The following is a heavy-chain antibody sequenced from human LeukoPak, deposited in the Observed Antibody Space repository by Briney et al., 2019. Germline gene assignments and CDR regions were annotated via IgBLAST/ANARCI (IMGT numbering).Heavy chain of an antibody. D-gene: IGHD2-15*01. CDR3: ARDRYCSGDICYPNNSNWFDP. CDR1: GGSISGYY. Sequence: SETLSLTCTVSGGSISGYYWSWIRQPAGKGLEWIGRIYTSGSTNYNPFLKSRVTMSVDTSKNQFSLKLSSVTAADTALYYCARDRYCSGDICYPNNSNWFDPWGQGTLVTVSS. V-gene: IGHV4-4*07. CDR2: IYTSGST. J-gene: IGHJ5*02.